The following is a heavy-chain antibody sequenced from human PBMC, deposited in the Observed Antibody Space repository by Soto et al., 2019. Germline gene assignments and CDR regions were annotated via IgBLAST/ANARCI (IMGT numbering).Heavy chain of an antibody. CDR2: IHHSGTT. V-gene: IGHV4-38-2*02. CDR1: GYSIGSGYH. CDR3: AREISPYNSDWLDY. J-gene: IGHJ4*02. Sequence: KPSETLSLTCAVSGYSIGSGYHWGWIRQPPGKGLEWIGSIHHSGTTYYNPSLRSRVTISVDTSKNQFSLRLSPVTAADTAVYYCAREISPYNSDWLDYWGQGXLVTVYS. D-gene: IGHD6-19*01.